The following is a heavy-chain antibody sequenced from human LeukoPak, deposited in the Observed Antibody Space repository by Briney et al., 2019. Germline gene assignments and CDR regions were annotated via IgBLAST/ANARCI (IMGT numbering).Heavy chain of an antibody. CDR2: INGDGSWT. D-gene: IGHD2/OR15-2a*01. J-gene: IGHJ4*02. CDR1: GSYW. CDR3: VSFYETY. Sequence: GGSLRLSCAASGSYWMHWVRQAPGKGLVWVSHINGDGSWTSYADSVKGRFTISKDNAKNTVYLQMNNLRAEDTAVYYCVSFYETYWGRGTLVTVSS. V-gene: IGHV3-74*01.